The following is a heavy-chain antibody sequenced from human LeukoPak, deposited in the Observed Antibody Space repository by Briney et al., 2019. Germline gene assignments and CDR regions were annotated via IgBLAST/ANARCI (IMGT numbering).Heavy chain of an antibody. V-gene: IGHV1-2*02. D-gene: IGHD6-13*01. CDR2: INPNSGGT. CDR3: ARDSSSWYD. J-gene: IGHJ4*02. Sequence: GASVKVSCKASGYTFTSYDINWVRQATGQGLEWMGWINPNSGGTNYAQKFQGRVTMTRDTSISTAYMELSRLRSDDTAVYYCARDSSSWYDWGQGTLVTVSS. CDR1: GYTFTSYD.